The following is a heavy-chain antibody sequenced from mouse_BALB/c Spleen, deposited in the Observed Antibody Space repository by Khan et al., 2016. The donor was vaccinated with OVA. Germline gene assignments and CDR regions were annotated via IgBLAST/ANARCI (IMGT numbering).Heavy chain of an antibody. CDR3: ARGYWFVY. J-gene: IGHJ3*01. CDR2: ISSGGRT. Sequence: EVELVESGGGLVKPGGSLKVSCAASGFTFSNYAMSWVRQTPEKRLEWVASISSGGRTYYPDTVKGRFTITRENARNIQDLQMMSRASEDTARYYWARGYWFVYWGQGTLVTVSA. CDR1: GFTFSNYA. V-gene: IGHV5-6-5*01.